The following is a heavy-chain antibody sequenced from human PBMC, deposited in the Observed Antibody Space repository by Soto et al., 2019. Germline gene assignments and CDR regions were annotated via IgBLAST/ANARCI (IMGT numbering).Heavy chain of an antibody. J-gene: IGHJ3*02. CDR3: ARGNDFWSGYQGGNAFDI. V-gene: IGHV4-30-4*01. D-gene: IGHD3-3*01. Sequence: SETLSLTCTVSGGSISSGDYYWSWIRQPPGKGLEWIGYIYYSGSTYYNPSLKSRVTISVDTSKNQFSLKLSSVTAADTAVYYCARGNDFWSGYQGGNAFDIWGQGTMVTVSS. CDR2: IYYSGST. CDR1: GGSISSGDYY.